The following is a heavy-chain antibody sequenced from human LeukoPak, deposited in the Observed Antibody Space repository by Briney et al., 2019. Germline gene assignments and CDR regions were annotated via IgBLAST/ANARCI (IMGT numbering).Heavy chain of an antibody. D-gene: IGHD2/OR15-2a*01. CDR3: IRDLGLSHAFGAFDV. CDR2: IGKGGDT. CDR1: GFTFSFYD. J-gene: IGHJ3*01. Sequence: GGSLRLSCAASGFTFSFYDMHWVRQATGKSLEWVSGIGKGGDTYYPESVKGRFTLSRDTGKNSLYHQMNSLSAEDTAVYYCIRDLGLSHAFGAFDVWGQGTLVTVSS. V-gene: IGHV3-13*01.